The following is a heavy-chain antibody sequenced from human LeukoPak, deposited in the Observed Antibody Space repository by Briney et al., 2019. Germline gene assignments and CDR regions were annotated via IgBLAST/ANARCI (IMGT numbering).Heavy chain of an antibody. Sequence: PGGSLRLSCAASGFTFSSYWMSWVRQAPGKGLEWVSLISWDGGSTYYADSVKGRFTISRDNSKNSLYLQMNSLRAEDTALYYCAKDITPILSGYSSGCLDYWGQGTLVTVSS. J-gene: IGHJ4*02. CDR1: GFTFSSYW. D-gene: IGHD6-19*01. V-gene: IGHV3-43D*03. CDR2: ISWDGGST. CDR3: AKDITPILSGYSSGCLDY.